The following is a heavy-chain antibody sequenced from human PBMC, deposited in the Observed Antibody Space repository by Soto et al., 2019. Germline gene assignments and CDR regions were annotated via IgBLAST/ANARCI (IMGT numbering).Heavy chain of an antibody. Sequence: PSETLSLTCTVFGGSIRPYYWSWIRQPPGKGLEWIGYIYYSGSTNYNPSLKSRVTISVDTSKNQFSLKLSSVTAADTAVYYCARLYCSSTSCYLPWFDPWGQGTLVTVSS. CDR1: GGSIRPYY. D-gene: IGHD2-2*01. J-gene: IGHJ5*02. CDR3: ARLYCSSTSCYLPWFDP. CDR2: IYYSGST. V-gene: IGHV4-59*08.